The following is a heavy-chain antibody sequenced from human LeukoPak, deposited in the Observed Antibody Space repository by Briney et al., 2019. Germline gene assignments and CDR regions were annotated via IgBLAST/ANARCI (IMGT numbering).Heavy chain of an antibody. J-gene: IGHJ4*02. Sequence: PGGSLRLSCAASGFTFSSYAMSWVRQAPGKGLEWVSAISGSGGSTYYADSVKGRFTISRDNSKNTLYLQMNSLRAEDTAVYYCAKDWDGAYSGSYYDYWGQGTLVTVSS. V-gene: IGHV3-23*01. CDR2: ISGSGGST. CDR1: GFTFSSYA. D-gene: IGHD1-26*01. CDR3: AKDWDGAYSGSYYDY.